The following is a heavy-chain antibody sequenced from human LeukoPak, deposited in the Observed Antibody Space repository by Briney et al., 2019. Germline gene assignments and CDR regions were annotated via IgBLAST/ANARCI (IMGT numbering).Heavy chain of an antibody. CDR2: INPNSGGT. D-gene: IGHD5-12*01. V-gene: IGHV1-2*02. J-gene: IGHJ4*02. Sequence: ASVKVSCKASGYTFTGYYMHWVRQAPGQGLEWTGWINPNSGGTNYARKFQGRVTMTRDTSISTAYMELSRLRSDDTAVYYCARAIVDIVATVHFDYWGQGTLVTVSS. CDR1: GYTFTGYY. CDR3: ARAIVDIVATVHFDY.